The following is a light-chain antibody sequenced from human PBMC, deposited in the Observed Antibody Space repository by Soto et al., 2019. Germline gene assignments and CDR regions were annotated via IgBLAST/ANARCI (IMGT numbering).Light chain of an antibody. CDR1: QSVNTN. J-gene: IGKJ1*01. V-gene: IGKV3-15*01. Sequence: EIGMTQSPATLSVSPGDRATLSCRASQSVNTNLAWYQQKPGQAPRLLIYGASTRATGIPARFSGGGSGTEFTLTVSSLQSEDFAVYYCQQYNNWPRTFAQGTKVDIK. CDR3: QQYNNWPRT. CDR2: GAS.